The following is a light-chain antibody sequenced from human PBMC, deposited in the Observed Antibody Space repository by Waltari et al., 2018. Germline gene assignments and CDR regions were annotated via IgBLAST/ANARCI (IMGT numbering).Light chain of an antibody. CDR3: QHYESLPVT. V-gene: IGKV3-20*01. CDR2: HAS. J-gene: IGKJ1*01. Sequence: CRAGQSISKFLAWYQQKPGQAPRLLIYHASSRAAGIPDRFSGSGSGTDFSLSISRLEPEDFAVYYCQHYESLPVTFGQGTKVEIK. CDR1: QSISKF.